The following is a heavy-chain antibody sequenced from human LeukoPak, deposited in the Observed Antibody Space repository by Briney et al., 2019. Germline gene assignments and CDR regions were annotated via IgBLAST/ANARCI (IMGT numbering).Heavy chain of an antibody. V-gene: IGHV1-18*01. J-gene: IGHJ6*02. CDR3: ATVEYSAAGRQYFYYYGMDV. D-gene: IGHD6-13*01. CDR2: ISPYNGKT. CDR1: GYTFTSFG. Sequence: ASVKVSCKASGYTFTSFGISWVRQAAGQGLEWMGWISPYNGKTNYAQKFQGRVTLTTDTATFTANMELRSLRYDDTAVYYCATVEYSAAGRQYFYYYGMDVWARGPRSASP.